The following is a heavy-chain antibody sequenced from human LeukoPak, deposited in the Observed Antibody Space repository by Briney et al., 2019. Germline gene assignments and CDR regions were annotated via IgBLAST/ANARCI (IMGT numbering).Heavy chain of an antibody. J-gene: IGHJ5*02. CDR1: GYTFTSYG. D-gene: IGHD6-13*01. CDR3: ARVIGSSSWKNWFDP. V-gene: IGHV1-18*01. CDR2: ISAYNGNT. Sequence: VASVKVSCKASGYTFTSYGISWVRQAPGQGLEWMGWISAYNGNTNYAQKLQGRVTMTTDTSTSTAYMELRSLRSDDTAVYYCARVIGSSSWKNWFDPWGQGTLVTVSS.